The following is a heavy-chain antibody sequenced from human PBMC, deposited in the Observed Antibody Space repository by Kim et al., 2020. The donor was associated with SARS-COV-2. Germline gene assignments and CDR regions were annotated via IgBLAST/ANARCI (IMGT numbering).Heavy chain of an antibody. D-gene: IGHD3-10*01. CDR3: AKVAPRNVLLWFGELLFFDY. CDR1: GFTFSSYA. Sequence: GGSLRLSCAASGFTFSSYAMSWVRQAPGKGLEWVSAISGSGGSTYYADSVKGRFTISRDNSKNTLYLQMNSLRAEDTAVYYCAKVAPRNVLLWFGELLFFDYWGQGTLVTVSS. CDR2: ISGSGGST. J-gene: IGHJ4*02. V-gene: IGHV3-23*01.